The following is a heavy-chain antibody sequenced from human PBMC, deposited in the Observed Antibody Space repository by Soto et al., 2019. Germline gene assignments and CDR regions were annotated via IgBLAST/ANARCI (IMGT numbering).Heavy chain of an antibody. CDR2: IKQDGSEE. CDR3: VRDVIGFWSGYYTGCFDY. J-gene: IGHJ4*01. Sequence: GSLRLSFAASGFTFSRYWMSWVLQAPGKGLEWVANIKQDGSEESYVDSVRVRFTVSRDNAKNSLYLQMNSLRAEDTAVYYCVRDVIGFWSGYYTGCFDYWGQGILVTVSS. CDR1: GFTFSRYW. D-gene: IGHD3-3*01. V-gene: IGHV3-7*01.